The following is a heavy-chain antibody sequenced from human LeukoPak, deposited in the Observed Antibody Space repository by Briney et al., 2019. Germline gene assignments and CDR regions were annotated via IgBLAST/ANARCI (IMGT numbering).Heavy chain of an antibody. CDR3: ARRIAGAATDY. V-gene: IGHV5-51*01. CDR2: IYPDDSDI. J-gene: IGHJ4*02. CDR1: GNSFTSYW. D-gene: IGHD6-13*01. Sequence: GESLKISCKGSGNSFTSYWIGWVRQMPGKRLEWMGIIYPDDSDIRYSPSFRGQVTISADKSISTAYMQWSSLKASDTAIYYCARRIAGAATDYWGQGTLVTVSS.